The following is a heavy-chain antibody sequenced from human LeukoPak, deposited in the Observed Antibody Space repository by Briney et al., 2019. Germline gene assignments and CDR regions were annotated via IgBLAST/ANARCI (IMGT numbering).Heavy chain of an antibody. Sequence: GGSLRLSCAAPGFTFSNYWMHWVRQAPGEALMWVSRIKSDGSSTTYADSVKGRFTISRDNAKNTLYLQMNSLRAEDTAVYYCSRDSLSSCGGDCYSGLDVWGQGTTVTVSS. D-gene: IGHD2-21*02. J-gene: IGHJ6*02. CDR2: IKSDGSST. V-gene: IGHV3-74*01. CDR3: SRDSLSSCGGDCYSGLDV. CDR1: GFTFSNYW.